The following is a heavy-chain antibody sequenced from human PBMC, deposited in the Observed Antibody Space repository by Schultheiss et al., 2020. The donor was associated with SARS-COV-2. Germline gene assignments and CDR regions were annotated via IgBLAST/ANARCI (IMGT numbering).Heavy chain of an antibody. V-gene: IGHV3-30*01. CDR1: GFTFSSYA. CDR3: AKDRGVAAATTDYYYYYMDV. D-gene: IGHD2-15*01. J-gene: IGHJ6*03. CDR2: ISYDGSNK. Sequence: GESLKISCAASGFTFSSYAMSWVRQAPGKGLEWVAVISYDGSNKYYADSVKGLFTISRDNSKNTLYLQMNSLRAEDTAVYYCAKDRGVAAATTDYYYYYMDVWGKGTTVTVSS.